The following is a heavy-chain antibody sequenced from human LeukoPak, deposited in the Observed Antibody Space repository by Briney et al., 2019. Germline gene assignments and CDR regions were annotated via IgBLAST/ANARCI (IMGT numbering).Heavy chain of an antibody. CDR2: IYTSGST. D-gene: IGHD1-26*01. CDR1: GGSISRYY. J-gene: IGHJ4*02. Sequence: KPSETLSLTCTVSGGSISRYYWSWIRQPPGKGLEWIGYIYTSGSTNYNPSLKSRVTISVDTSKNQFSLKLSSVTAADTAVYYCAGGAGRHWGQGTLVTVSS. V-gene: IGHV4-4*09. CDR3: AGGAGRH.